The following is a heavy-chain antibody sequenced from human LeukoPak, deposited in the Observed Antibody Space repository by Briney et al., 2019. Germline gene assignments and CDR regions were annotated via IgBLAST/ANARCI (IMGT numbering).Heavy chain of an antibody. V-gene: IGHV1-69*13. D-gene: IGHD1-1*01. J-gene: IGHJ5*02. CDR3: ARDPLRYGWFDP. CDR1: GGTFSSYA. Sequence: SVKVSCKASGGTFSSYAISWVRQAPGQGLEWMGGIIPIFGTANYAQKFQGRVTITADESTSTAYMELSSLRSEDMAVYYCARDPLRYGWFDPWGQGTLVTVSS. CDR2: IIPIFGTA.